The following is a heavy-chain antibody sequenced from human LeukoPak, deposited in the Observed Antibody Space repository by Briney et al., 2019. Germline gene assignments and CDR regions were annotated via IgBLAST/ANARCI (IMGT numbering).Heavy chain of an antibody. D-gene: IGHD2-15*01. CDR1: GYSFTSYW. CDR3: ARQVEDIVVVGAATPHYGMDV. J-gene: IGHJ6*04. CDR2: IDPSDSYT. V-gene: IGHV5-10-1*01. Sequence: GESLKISCKGSGYSFTSYWISWVRQMPGKGLEWMGRIDPSDSYTNYSPSFQGHVTISADKSISTAYLQWSGLKASDTAMYYCARQVEDIVVVGAATPHYGMDVWGKGTTVTVSS.